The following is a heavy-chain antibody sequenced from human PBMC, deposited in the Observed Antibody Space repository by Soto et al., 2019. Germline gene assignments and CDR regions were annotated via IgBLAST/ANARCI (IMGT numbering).Heavy chain of an antibody. Sequence: SETLSLTCTVSGGSISSSSYYWGWIRQPPGKGLEWIGSIYYSGSTYYNPSLKSRVTISVDTSKNQFSLKLSSVTAADTAVYYCASLSDFWSGYAEYYFDYWGQGTLVTVSS. CDR1: GGSISSSSYY. CDR3: ASLSDFWSGYAEYYFDY. D-gene: IGHD3-3*01. CDR2: IYYSGST. V-gene: IGHV4-39*01. J-gene: IGHJ4*02.